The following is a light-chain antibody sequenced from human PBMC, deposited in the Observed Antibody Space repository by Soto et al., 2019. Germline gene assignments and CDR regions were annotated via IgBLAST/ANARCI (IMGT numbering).Light chain of an antibody. CDR2: GAS. Sequence: EIVLTQSPGTLPLSPGERATLSCRASQSVSSNYLVWYQQKPGQAPRPLIYGASSRATGIPDRFSGSGSGTDFTLTSSRLEPEDFALYYCQQYANSPFTFGQGTKLEIK. CDR1: QSVSSNY. V-gene: IGKV3-20*01. CDR3: QQYANSPFT. J-gene: IGKJ2*01.